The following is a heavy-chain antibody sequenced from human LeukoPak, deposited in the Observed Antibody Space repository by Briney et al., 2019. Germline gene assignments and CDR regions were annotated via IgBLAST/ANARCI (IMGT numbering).Heavy chain of an antibody. CDR3: ARDRSPIAAEFDP. D-gene: IGHD6-13*01. CDR2: INPNSGGT. CDR1: GYTFTGYY. J-gene: IGHJ5*02. V-gene: IGHV1-2*02. Sequence: ASVKVSCKASGYTFTGYYMHWVRQAPGQGLEWMGWINPNSGGTNYAQKFQGRVTMTRDTSISTAYMELSRLRSDDTAVYYCARDRSPIAAEFDPWGQGTLVTVSS.